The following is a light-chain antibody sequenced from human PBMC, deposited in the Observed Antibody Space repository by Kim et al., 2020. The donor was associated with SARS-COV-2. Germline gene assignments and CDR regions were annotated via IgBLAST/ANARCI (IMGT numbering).Light chain of an antibody. V-gene: IGKV3-11*01. CDR2: DAS. CDR1: QSVSSY. CDR3: QQRSNWPRAT. J-gene: IGKJ4*01. Sequence: EIVLTQSPATLSLSPGEKATLSCRASQSVSSYLAWYQQKPGQAPRLLIYDASNRATGTPARFSGSGSGTDFTLTISSLEPEDFAVYYCQQRSNWPRATFGGGTKVDIK.